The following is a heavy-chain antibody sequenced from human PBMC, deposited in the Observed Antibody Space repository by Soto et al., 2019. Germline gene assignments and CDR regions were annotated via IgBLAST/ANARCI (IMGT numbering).Heavy chain of an antibody. V-gene: IGHV3-33*01. D-gene: IGHD1-7*01. CDR1: GFSFSNYG. CDR2: IWYDGSNK. Sequence: HPGGSLRLSCAASGFSFSNYGMHWVRQAPGKGLEWVAVIWYDGSNKYFADSVKGRFSISRDSSKNTLFLQMNSLRFEDTAVYYCARDPGNFYYFDYWDQGILVTVSS. J-gene: IGHJ4*01. CDR3: ARDPGNFYYFDY.